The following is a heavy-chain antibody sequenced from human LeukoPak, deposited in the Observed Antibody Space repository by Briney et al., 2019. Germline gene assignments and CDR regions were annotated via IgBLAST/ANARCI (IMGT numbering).Heavy chain of an antibody. CDR3: ATLWGPPPNYYGSGSLLFYYYYYYMDV. CDR2: INPNSGGT. CDR1: GYTFTRYY. V-gene: IGHV1-2*02. D-gene: IGHD3-10*01. Sequence: ASVKVSCKASGYTFTRYYMHWVRQAPGQGLEWMGWINPNSGGTNYAQKFQGRVTMTRDTSISTAYMELSRLRSDDAAVYYCATLWGPPPNYYGSGSLLFYYYYYYMDVWGKGTTVTISS. J-gene: IGHJ6*03.